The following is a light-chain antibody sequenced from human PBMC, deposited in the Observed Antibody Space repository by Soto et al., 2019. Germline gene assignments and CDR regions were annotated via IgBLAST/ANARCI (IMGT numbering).Light chain of an antibody. V-gene: IGKV3-20*01. Sequence: EMVLTQSPGTLSLSPGERATLSCRASQSVSNNYLAWYQQKPGQAPRLLIYGASNRATGIPDRFSGSGSGTDFALTISRLEPEDFAVYYCHQYESWTFGQGTKVDIK. J-gene: IGKJ1*01. CDR1: QSVSNNY. CDR3: HQYESWT. CDR2: GAS.